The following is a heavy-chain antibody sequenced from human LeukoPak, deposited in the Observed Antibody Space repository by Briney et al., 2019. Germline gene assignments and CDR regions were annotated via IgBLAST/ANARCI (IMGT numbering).Heavy chain of an antibody. CDR1: GGTFSSYA. CDR3: AMDMVTTGGYYYGMDV. V-gene: IGHV7-4-1*02. CDR2: INTNTGNP. Sequence: GASVKVSCKASGGTFSSYAISWVRQAPGQGLEWMGWINTNTGNPTYAQGFTGRFVFSLDTSVSTAYLQISSLKAEDTAVYYCAMDMVTTGGYYYGMDVWGQGTTVTVSS. D-gene: IGHD5-12*01. J-gene: IGHJ6*02.